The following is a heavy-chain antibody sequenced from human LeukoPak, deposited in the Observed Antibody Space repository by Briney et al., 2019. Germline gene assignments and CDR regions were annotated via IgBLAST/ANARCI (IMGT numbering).Heavy chain of an antibody. J-gene: IGHJ5*02. CDR3: ANAEGDSSGYYHGWFDP. V-gene: IGHV3-30*18. Sequence: RRSLRLSCAASGFTFSSYGMHWVRQAPGKGLEWVAVISYDGSNKYYADSVKGRFTISRDNSKNTLYLQMNSLRAEDTAVYYCANAEGDSSGYYHGWFDPWGQGTLVTVSS. D-gene: IGHD3-22*01. CDR2: ISYDGSNK. CDR1: GFTFSSYG.